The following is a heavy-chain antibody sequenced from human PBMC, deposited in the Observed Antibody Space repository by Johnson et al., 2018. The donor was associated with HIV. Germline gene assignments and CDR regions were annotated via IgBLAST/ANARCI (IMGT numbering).Heavy chain of an antibody. J-gene: IGHJ3*02. D-gene: IGHD3-10*01. Sequence: EVQLVQSGGGLIQPGGSLRLSCAGSGFTVSSNYMSWVRQAPGKGLEWVSVIYRGGNTYYADSVKGRFTISRDNSKNTLYLQMNSLRAEDTAVYYCASDNGGTKDAFDMWAKGQWSPSLQ. V-gene: IGHV3-53*01. CDR2: IYRGGNT. CDR3: ASDNGGTKDAFDM. CDR1: GFTVSSNY.